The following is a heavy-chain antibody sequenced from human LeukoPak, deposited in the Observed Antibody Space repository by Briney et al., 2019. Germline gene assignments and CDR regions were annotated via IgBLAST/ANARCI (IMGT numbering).Heavy chain of an antibody. CDR1: GYTFTGYY. D-gene: IGHD3-22*01. V-gene: IGHV1-18*04. Sequence: ASVKVSCKASGYTFTGYYMHWVRQAPGQGLEWMGWISAYNGNTNYAQKLQGRVTMTTDTSTSTAYMELRSLRSDDTAVYYCARGGWRYYDSSGYELDAFDIWGQGTMVTVSS. CDR3: ARGGWRYYDSSGYELDAFDI. CDR2: ISAYNGNT. J-gene: IGHJ3*02.